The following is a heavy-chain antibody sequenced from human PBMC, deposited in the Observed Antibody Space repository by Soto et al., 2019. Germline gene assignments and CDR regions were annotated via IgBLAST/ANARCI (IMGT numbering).Heavy chain of an antibody. V-gene: IGHV3-53*01. CDR3: ATYSGTGILEQGMDV. CDR2: IYRGGDT. CDR1: GFTVSRKY. J-gene: IGHJ6*02. Sequence: GGSLRLSCATSGFTVSRKYMNWVRQTPGKGLEWVSVIYRGGDTFYAASVKGRFTVSSDNSKNTMYLQMNSLRAEDTAVYYCATYSGTGILEQGMDVWGQGTTVTVSS. D-gene: IGHD1-1*01.